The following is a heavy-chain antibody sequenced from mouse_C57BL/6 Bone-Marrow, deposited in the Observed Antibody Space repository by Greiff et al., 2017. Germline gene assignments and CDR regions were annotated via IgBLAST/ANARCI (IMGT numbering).Heavy chain of an antibody. J-gene: IGHJ3*01. Sequence: VQLQQSGPELVKPGASVKISCKASGYSFTSYYIHWVKQRPGQGLEWIGWIYPGSGNTKYNEKFKGKATLTADTSSSTAYMQLSSLTSEDSAVYYCARFWDYDGFAYWGQGTLVTVSA. CDR3: ARFWDYDGFAY. D-gene: IGHD2-4*01. CDR1: GYSFTSYY. CDR2: IYPGSGNT. V-gene: IGHV1-66*01.